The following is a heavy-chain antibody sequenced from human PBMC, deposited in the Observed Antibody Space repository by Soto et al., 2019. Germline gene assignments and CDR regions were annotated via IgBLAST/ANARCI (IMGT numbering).Heavy chain of an antibody. CDR1: GFTFSSYA. CDR2: ISGSGGST. Sequence: EVQLLESGGGLVQPGGSLRLSCAASGFTFSSYAMSWVRQAPGKGLEWVSAISGSGGSTYYADSVKGRFTISRDNSKNTLYLQMNSLRAEDTAVYYCAKDYAPYDYLWGSYLYPLPFFYYRGQGTLVTVSS. CDR3: AKDYAPYDYLWGSYLYPLPFFYY. J-gene: IGHJ4*02. D-gene: IGHD3-16*02. V-gene: IGHV3-23*01.